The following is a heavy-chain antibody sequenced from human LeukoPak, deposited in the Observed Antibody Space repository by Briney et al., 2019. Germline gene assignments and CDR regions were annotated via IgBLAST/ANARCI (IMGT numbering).Heavy chain of an antibody. J-gene: IGHJ5*02. V-gene: IGHV1-8*01. CDR3: DRLYYGDLYKGFDP. CDR1: AYTFTSYD. Sequence: GASVKVSCKASAYTFTSYDINWVRQATGQGLGWMGWMNLNSGNTGYSQKFQGRVTMTRNTSISTAYMELKSLSSEDTAVSYCDRLYYGDLYKGFDPWDQGPLVTASS. D-gene: IGHD4-17*01. CDR2: MNLNSGNT.